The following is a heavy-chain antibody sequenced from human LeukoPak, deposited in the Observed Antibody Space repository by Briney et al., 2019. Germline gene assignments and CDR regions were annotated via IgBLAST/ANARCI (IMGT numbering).Heavy chain of an antibody. CDR2: ISYDGSNK. CDR3: AKDLYYDSSGYSAKAY. J-gene: IGHJ4*02. CDR1: GFTFSSYA. V-gene: IGHV3-30-3*01. D-gene: IGHD3-22*01. Sequence: GGSLRLSCAASGFTFSSYAMHWVRQAPGKGLEWVAVISYDGSNKYYADSVKGRFTISRDNSKNTLYLQMNGLRAEDTAVYYCAKDLYYDSSGYSAKAYWGQGTLVTVSS.